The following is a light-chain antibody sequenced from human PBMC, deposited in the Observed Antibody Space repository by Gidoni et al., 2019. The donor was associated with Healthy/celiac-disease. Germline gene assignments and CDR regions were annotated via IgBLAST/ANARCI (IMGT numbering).Light chain of an antibody. Sequence: EIVITQSPATLSVSPVERATLSCRASQSVRSNLSWYQQKPGQAHKLLIYGASTRATGIPARLSGSGSGTEFTLTISRLQSEDFEVYYCQQYNNWPPYTYGQGTKLESK. CDR2: GAS. J-gene: IGKJ2*01. CDR3: QQYNNWPPYT. V-gene: IGKV3-15*01. CDR1: QSVRSN.